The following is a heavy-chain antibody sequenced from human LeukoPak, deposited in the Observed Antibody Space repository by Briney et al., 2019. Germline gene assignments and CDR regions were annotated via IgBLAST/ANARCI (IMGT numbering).Heavy chain of an antibody. Sequence: GASVKVSCKASGYTFTGYYMHWVRQAPGQGLEWMGIINPSGGTSYAQRLQGRIIMTRDTTTLYMELSSLRSEDTAVYYCAREGVAGTGLDYWGQGTLVTVSS. D-gene: IGHD6-13*01. CDR2: INPSGGT. V-gene: IGHV1-46*01. CDR1: GYTFTGYY. CDR3: AREGVAGTGLDY. J-gene: IGHJ4*02.